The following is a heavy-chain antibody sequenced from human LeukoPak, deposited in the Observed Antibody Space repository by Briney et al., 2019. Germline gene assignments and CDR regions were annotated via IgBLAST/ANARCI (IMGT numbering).Heavy chain of an antibody. D-gene: IGHD5-12*01. J-gene: IGHJ4*02. CDR3: ARLVATMSSDY. Sequence: GGSLRLSCAASGFTFSSYAMSWVRQAPGKGLEWVSSISSSSSYIYYADSVKGRFTIYRDNAKNSLYLQMNSLRAEDTAVYYCARLVATMSSDYWGQGTLVTVSS. V-gene: IGHV3-21*01. CDR2: ISSSSSYI. CDR1: GFTFSSYA.